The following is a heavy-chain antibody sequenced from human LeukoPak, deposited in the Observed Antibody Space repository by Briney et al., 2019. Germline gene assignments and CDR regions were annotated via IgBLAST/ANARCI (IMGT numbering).Heavy chain of an antibody. CDR3: VRGDQEASEPAFDY. V-gene: IGHV3-11*04. J-gene: IGHJ4*02. CDR1: GFTVSNNY. Sequence: KSGGSLRLSCAASGFTVSNNYMSWVRQAPGKGLEWVSYISSGGSTIYYADSVRGRFTISRDTAKNSLYLEMNSLRDEDTAMYYCVRGDQEASEPAFDYWGQGTLVTVSS. CDR2: ISSGGSTI. D-gene: IGHD1-14*01.